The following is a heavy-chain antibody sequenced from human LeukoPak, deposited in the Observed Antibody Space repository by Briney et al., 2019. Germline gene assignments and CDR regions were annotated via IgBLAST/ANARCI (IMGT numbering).Heavy chain of an antibody. D-gene: IGHD3-22*01. J-gene: IGHJ3*02. Sequence: GGSLRLSCAASGFSFTTSWMSWVRQAPGKGLEWVANIKPDATEKHYVDSVRGRFTISRDNAQNSLSLEMSSLRAEDTAVYYCAKSPLGYDSSGPAFDIWGQGTMVTVSS. CDR3: AKSPLGYDSSGPAFDI. CDR1: GFSFTTSW. V-gene: IGHV3-7*03. CDR2: IKPDATEK.